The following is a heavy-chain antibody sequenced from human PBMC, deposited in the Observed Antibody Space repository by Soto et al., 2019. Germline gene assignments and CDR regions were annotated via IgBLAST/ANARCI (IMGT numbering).Heavy chain of an antibody. V-gene: IGHV4-30-4*01. D-gene: IGHD3-22*01. CDR1: GGSISSGDYY. J-gene: IGHJ4*02. CDR3: ARGHYDSSGYYFYYFDY. CDR2: IYYSGST. Sequence: PSETLSLICTVSGGSISSGDYYWSWIRQPPGKGLEWIGYIYYSGSTYYNPSLKSRVTISVDTSKNQFSLKLSSVTAADTAVYYCARGHYDSSGYYFYYFDYWGQGTLVTVSS.